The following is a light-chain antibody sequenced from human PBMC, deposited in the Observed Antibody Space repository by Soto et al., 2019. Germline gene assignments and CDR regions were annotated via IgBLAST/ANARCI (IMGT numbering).Light chain of an antibody. V-gene: IGKV3-11*01. CDR3: QQRTNWPLT. Sequence: EIVLTQSPATLSLSPGERATLSCRASQSVRSYLAWYQQKPGQAPRLLIYDVSNRATGIPARFSGSGSGTDFTLTISSLEPEDFAVYHCQQRTNWPLTFGGGTKVEIK. CDR1: QSVRSY. CDR2: DVS. J-gene: IGKJ4*01.